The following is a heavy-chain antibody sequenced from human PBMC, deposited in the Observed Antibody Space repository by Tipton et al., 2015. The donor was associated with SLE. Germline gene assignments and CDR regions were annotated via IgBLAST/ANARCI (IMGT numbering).Heavy chain of an antibody. J-gene: IGHJ6*02. Sequence: TLSLTCTVSGGSISSSSYYWRWIRQPPGKGLEWIGSIYYSGSTYYNPSLKSRVTISVDTSKNQFSLKLSSVTAADRAVYYCASGFLEWFYYYGMDVWGQGTTVTVSS. CDR1: GGSISSSSYY. CDR3: ASGFLEWFYYYGMDV. CDR2: IYYSGST. D-gene: IGHD3-3*01. V-gene: IGHV4-39*07.